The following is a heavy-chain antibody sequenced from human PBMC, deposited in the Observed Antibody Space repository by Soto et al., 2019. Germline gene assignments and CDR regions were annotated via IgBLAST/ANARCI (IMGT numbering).Heavy chain of an antibody. CDR1: GFTFSSYG. CDR3: AKVPIQLWSWDYYGMDV. J-gene: IGHJ6*02. V-gene: IGHV3-30*18. D-gene: IGHD5-18*01. CDR2: ISYDGSNK. Sequence: GGSLRLSCAASGFTFSSYGMPWVRQAPGKGLEWVAVISYDGSNKYYADSVKGRFTISRDNSKNTLYLQMNSLRTEDTAVYYCAKVPIQLWSWDYYGMDVWGQGTTVTVSS.